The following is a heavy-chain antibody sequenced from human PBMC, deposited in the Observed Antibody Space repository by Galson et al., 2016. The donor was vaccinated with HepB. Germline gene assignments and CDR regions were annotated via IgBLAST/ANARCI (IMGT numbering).Heavy chain of an antibody. CDR1: GFSFSSYA. CDR2: ISVGGGHT. D-gene: IGHD3-3*01. V-gene: IGHV3-23*01. CDR3: ANRRTNSLRFLPTY. J-gene: IGHJ4*02. Sequence: SLRLSCAASGFSFSSYAMSWVRQAPGKGLEWVSGISVGGGHTYYADSVKGRFTLSRDNSNKTLYLQMNSLTGDDTAVYYCANRRTNSLRFLPTYWGQGTLVTVSS.